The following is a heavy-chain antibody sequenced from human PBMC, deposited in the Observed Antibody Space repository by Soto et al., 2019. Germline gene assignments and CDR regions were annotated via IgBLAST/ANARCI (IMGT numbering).Heavy chain of an antibody. J-gene: IGHJ5*02. Sequence: GGSLRLSCATSGFTFTYFSISWVRQAPGRGLEWVGFIRSKDYGGTTEYAASVKGRFAISRDDSTGIAYLQMNSLKNEDTAVYYCTREIPYFDPWGQGTLVTVSS. D-gene: IGHD3-9*01. CDR1: GFTFTYFS. CDR2: IRSKDYGGTT. CDR3: TREIPYFDP. V-gene: IGHV3-49*02.